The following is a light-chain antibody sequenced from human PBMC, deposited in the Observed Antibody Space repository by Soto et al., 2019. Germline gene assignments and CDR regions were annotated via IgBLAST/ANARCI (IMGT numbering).Light chain of an antibody. J-gene: IGKJ2*01. V-gene: IGKV3-15*01. CDR3: QQYHNWPPYT. CDR1: QSVMNS. CDR2: GAS. Sequence: VMTQSPAILSVSPGERVTLSCRASQSVMNSLAWYQQRPGQAPRLLIHGASTRATGIPARFSGSGSGTEFTLTISSLQSEDFAVYYCQQYHNWPPYTFGKGTKLE.